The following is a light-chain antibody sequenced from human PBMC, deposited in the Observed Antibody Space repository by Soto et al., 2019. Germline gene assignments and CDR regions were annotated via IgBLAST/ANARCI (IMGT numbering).Light chain of an antibody. CDR2: YDS. V-gene: IGLV3-21*04. J-gene: IGLJ2*01. Sequence: SYELTQPPSVSVAPGKTARITCGGNNIGRKSVHWYQQKPGQAPVLVIYYDSDRPSGIPERFSGSNSGNTATLTISRVEAGDEAEYYCQVWDSSSDHVVFVGGTKLTVL. CDR1: NIGRKS. CDR3: QVWDSSSDHVV.